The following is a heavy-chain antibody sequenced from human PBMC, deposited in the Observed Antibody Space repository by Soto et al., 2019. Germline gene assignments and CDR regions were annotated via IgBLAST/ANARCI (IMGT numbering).Heavy chain of an antibody. Sequence: SETLSLTCTVSGGSVTNSSYYWGWIRQSPGKGLEWIGSVYYRGRSYSKSSVKSRVTISVDTSKNRFSLSLNSVTASDTAVYFCVSRPTTVPTHAYFDYWRPGALVTVSS. V-gene: IGHV4-39*01. D-gene: IGHD4-17*01. CDR3: VSRPTTVPTHAYFDY. J-gene: IGHJ4*02. CDR1: GGSVTNSSYY. CDR2: VYYRGRS.